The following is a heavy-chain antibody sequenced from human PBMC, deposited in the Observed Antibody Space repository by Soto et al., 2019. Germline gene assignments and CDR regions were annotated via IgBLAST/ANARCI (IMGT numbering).Heavy chain of an antibody. D-gene: IGHD5-12*01. Sequence: SVKVSCKASGGTFNNYALSWVRQAPGQGLEWMGGIIPIFNSANYAQKFQGRVTITADDSTSTAYMELRSLRPDDTAVYYCAREVTVASYSFDFWGQGTLVTVSS. V-gene: IGHV1-69*13. CDR2: IIPIFNSA. CDR3: AREVTVASYSFDF. J-gene: IGHJ4*02. CDR1: GGTFNNYA.